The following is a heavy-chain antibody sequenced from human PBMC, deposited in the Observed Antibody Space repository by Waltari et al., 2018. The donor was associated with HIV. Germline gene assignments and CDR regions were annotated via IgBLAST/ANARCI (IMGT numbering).Heavy chain of an antibody. Sequence: QVLLVQSGAEGKTPGAPVKVSCKASGYAFSAHYMDRMRQAPGQGPEWMGWVNPDSGDSNYAEKFKGRSTMTSDTSVNTIYIEVSGLRSDDTAEYFCAREAIGVSGTIDDLWGQGTLVTVAS. CDR2: VNPDSGDS. CDR3: AREAIGVSGTIDDL. J-gene: IGHJ1*01. CDR1: GYAFSAHY. D-gene: IGHD2-8*01. V-gene: IGHV1-2*02.